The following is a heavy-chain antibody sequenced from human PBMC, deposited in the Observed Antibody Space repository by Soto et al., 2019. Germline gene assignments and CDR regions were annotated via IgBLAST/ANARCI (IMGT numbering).Heavy chain of an antibody. CDR1: GFSLRNSW. Sequence: EVQLLESGGGLVQPGGSLRLSCATSGFSLRNSWMHWVRQAPGKGLLWVARVSNDGRTTWYADSVKGRFTISKDNDRKTLNLQMNSLRAEDTAVYYCLRSVSEGGHWGQGTLVTVSS. J-gene: IGHJ4*02. D-gene: IGHD4-17*01. V-gene: IGHV3-74*01. CDR3: LRSVSEGGH. CDR2: VSNDGRTT.